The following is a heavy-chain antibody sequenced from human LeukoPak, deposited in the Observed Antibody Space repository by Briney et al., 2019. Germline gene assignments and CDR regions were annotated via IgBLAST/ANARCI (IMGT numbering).Heavy chain of an antibody. D-gene: IGHD6-19*01. CDR3: ARDASISSGLPLYYYYYMDV. CDR1: GGSISSYY. Sequence: SETLSLTCTVSGGSISSYYWSWIRQPPGKGLEWIGHIYYSGSTNYNPSLRSRVTISVDTSRNQFSLNLISVTAADGAVYYCARDASISSGLPLYYYYYMDVWGKGTTVTVSS. V-gene: IGHV4-59*12. CDR2: IYYSGST. J-gene: IGHJ6*03.